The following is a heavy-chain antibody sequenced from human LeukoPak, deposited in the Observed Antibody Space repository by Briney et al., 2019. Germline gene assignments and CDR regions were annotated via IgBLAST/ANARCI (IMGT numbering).Heavy chain of an antibody. CDR2: IKSETDGGTT. Sequence: PGGSLRVCCAGSGCSFRKAWMSWVRQAPGKGLEWVGRIKSETDGGTTDYAAPVKGRFTISRDDSKNTLYLQMNSLKTEDTAVYYCICGVAVGGFWGQGTLVTVSS. CDR1: GCSFRKAW. J-gene: IGHJ4*02. CDR3: ICGVAVGGF. V-gene: IGHV3-15*01. D-gene: IGHD6-19*01.